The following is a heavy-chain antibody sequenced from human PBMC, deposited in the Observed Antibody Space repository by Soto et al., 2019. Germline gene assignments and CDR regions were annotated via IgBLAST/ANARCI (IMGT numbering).Heavy chain of an antibody. CDR1: GCGFTRYW. V-gene: IGHV5-51*01. D-gene: IGHD3-3*01. Sequence: GESLKIHCKGPGCGFTRYWLGWVRQMPGKGLEWMGSIYSGDSDTRYSPSFQGQVTISADKSISTAYLQWSSLKASDTAMYYWAGTHDRGTSVLRFLDWLPYYFDSWGKGPLVTVSS. CDR2: IYSGDSDT. CDR3: AGTHDRGTSVLRFLDWLPYYFDS. J-gene: IGHJ4*02.